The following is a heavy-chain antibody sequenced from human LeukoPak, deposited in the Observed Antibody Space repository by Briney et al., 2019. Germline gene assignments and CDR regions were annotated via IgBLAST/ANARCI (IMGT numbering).Heavy chain of an antibody. D-gene: IGHD2-21*02. J-gene: IGHJ6*02. CDR1: GGSISSYY. CDR2: IYYSGST. Sequence: SETLSLTYTVSGGSISSYYWSWIRQPPGKGLEWIGYIYYSGSTNYNPSLKSRVTISVDTSKNQFSLKLSSVTAADTAVYYCAGSHCGGDCYPHYYYYYGMDVWGQGTTVTVS. V-gene: IGHV4-59*08. CDR3: AGSHCGGDCYPHYYYYYGMDV.